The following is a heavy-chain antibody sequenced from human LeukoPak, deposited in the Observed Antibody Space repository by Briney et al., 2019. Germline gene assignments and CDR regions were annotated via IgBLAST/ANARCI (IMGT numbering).Heavy chain of an antibody. CDR3: AREFHGSGSYYFWIDP. Sequence: GASVKVSCKASGGTFSSYAISWVRQAPGQGLEWMGRIIPILGIANYAQKFQGRVTITADKSTSTAYMELSSLRSEDTAVYYCAREFHGSGSYYFWIDPWGQGTLVTVSS. CDR1: GGTFSSYA. V-gene: IGHV1-69*04. D-gene: IGHD3-10*01. J-gene: IGHJ5*02. CDR2: IIPILGIA.